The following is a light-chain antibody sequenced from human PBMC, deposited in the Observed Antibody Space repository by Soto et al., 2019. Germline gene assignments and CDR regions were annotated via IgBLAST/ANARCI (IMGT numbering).Light chain of an antibody. V-gene: IGKV3-20*01. CDR3: LPYGSLLI. CDR2: GAS. Sequence: IAETQSPNTRSVSPGERATLSCRASQSVRSNLAWYQQKPGQAPRPLISGASSRATGIPDRFSGIGSGTDFTLTISRMQPEDVAVYYCLPYGSLLIFGRGTKVDIK. J-gene: IGKJ4*01. CDR1: QSVRSN.